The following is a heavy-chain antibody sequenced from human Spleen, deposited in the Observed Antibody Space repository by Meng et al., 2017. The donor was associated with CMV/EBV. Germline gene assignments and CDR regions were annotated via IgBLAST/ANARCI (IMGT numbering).Heavy chain of an antibody. J-gene: IGHJ4*02. CDR2: INSDGSSI. V-gene: IGHV3-74*01. CDR1: GFTFSDYW. CDR3: AREVLGYFDY. D-gene: IGHD7-27*01. Sequence: LSCAASGFTFSDYWMHWVRQAPGKGLVWVSRINSDGSSISYADSVKGRFTISRDNAKNTQYLQMNSLRAEDTAVYYCAREVLGYFDYWGQGTLVTVSS.